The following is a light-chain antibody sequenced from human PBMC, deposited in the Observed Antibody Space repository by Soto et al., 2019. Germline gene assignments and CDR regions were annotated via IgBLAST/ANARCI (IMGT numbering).Light chain of an antibody. CDR2: WAS. J-gene: IGKJ1*01. Sequence: DIVMTQSPDSLSVSLGERATINCKSSQSVLYSSNNKDYLAWYQQKPGQPPKQLIYWASTRESGVPDRFSGSGSGTDFTLTIASLQAEDVAVYYCQQYYRTPRTFGQGTKVELK. CDR1: QSVLYSSNNKDY. CDR3: QQYYRTPRT. V-gene: IGKV4-1*01.